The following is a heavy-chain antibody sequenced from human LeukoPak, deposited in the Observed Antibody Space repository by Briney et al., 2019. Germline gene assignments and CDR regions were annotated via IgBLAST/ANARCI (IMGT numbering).Heavy chain of an antibody. CDR1: GFTFNKHW. J-gene: IGHJ4*02. Sequence: GESLRLSCAASGFTFNKHWIHWVRQAPGKGLVWVSRVDSDGGGTTFVDSVKGRFTISRDNAKNTVYLQMSSLRVEDTAVYYCARGRPHLLPDSWGQGTLVTVSS. CDR2: VDSDGGGT. CDR3: ARGRPHLLPDS. D-gene: IGHD2-15*01. V-gene: IGHV3-74*01.